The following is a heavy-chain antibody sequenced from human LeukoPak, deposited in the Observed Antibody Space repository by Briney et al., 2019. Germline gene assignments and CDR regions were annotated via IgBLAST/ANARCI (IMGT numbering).Heavy chain of an antibody. Sequence: GGSLRLSCAASGFTFSSYSMNWVRQAPGKGLEWVSYISSSSSTIYYADSVKGRFTISRDNAKNSLYLQMNSLRAEDTAVYYCATQQLVEDYYYYYGMDVWGQGTTVTVSS. J-gene: IGHJ6*02. CDR2: ISSSSSTI. V-gene: IGHV3-48*04. CDR3: ATQQLVEDYYYYYGMDV. CDR1: GFTFSSYS. D-gene: IGHD6-13*01.